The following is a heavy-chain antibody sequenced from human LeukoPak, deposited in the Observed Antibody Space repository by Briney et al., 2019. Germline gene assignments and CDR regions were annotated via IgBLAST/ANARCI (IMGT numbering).Heavy chain of an antibody. J-gene: IGHJ5*02. CDR2: MNPNSGNT. V-gene: IGHV1-8*01. D-gene: IGHD3-3*01. CDR3: ARGLAPGRFCPWFDP. Sequence: ASVTVSCKASGYTFTSYDINWVRQATGQGLEWMGWMNPNSGNTGYAQKFQGRVTMTRNTSISTAYMELSSLRSVDTAVYYCARGLAPGRFCPWFDPWGEETLLTVSS. CDR1: GYTFTSYD.